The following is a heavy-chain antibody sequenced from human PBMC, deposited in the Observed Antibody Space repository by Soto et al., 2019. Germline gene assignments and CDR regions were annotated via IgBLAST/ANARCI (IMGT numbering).Heavy chain of an antibody. Sequence: ASVKVSCKVSGYTLTELSMHWVRQAPGKGLEWMGGFDPEDGETIYAQKFQGRVTMTEDTSTDTAYMELSSLRSEDTAVYYCATLSSSGSYNWFDPWGQGTLVTVSS. D-gene: IGHD1-26*01. J-gene: IGHJ5*02. V-gene: IGHV1-24*01. CDR2: FDPEDGET. CDR1: GYTLTELS. CDR3: ATLSSSGSYNWFDP.